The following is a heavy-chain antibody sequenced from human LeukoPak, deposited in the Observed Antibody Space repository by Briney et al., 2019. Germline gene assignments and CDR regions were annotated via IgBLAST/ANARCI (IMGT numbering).Heavy chain of an antibody. Sequence: RASVKVSCKASGGTFSSYAISWVRQATGQGLEWMGWMNPNSGNTGYAQKFQGRVTMTRNTSISTAYMELSSLRSEDTAVYYCARGPLGPGADYWGQGTLVTVSS. D-gene: IGHD3-10*01. CDR1: GGTFSSYA. J-gene: IGHJ4*02. V-gene: IGHV1-8*02. CDR2: MNPNSGNT. CDR3: ARGPLGPGADY.